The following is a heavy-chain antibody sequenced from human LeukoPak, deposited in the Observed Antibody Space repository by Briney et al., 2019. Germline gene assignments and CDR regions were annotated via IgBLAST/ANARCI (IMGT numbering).Heavy chain of an antibody. V-gene: IGHV4-34*01. J-gene: IGHJ4*02. CDR3: ARLGGRYTDY. Sequence: SETLSLTCAVYGGSFSGYYWSWIRQPPGKGLGWIGEINHSGSTNYNPSLKSRVTISVDTSKNQFSLKLSSVTAADTAVYYCARLGGRYTDYWGQGTLVTVSS. CDR2: INHSGST. CDR1: GGSFSGYY. D-gene: IGHD6-19*01.